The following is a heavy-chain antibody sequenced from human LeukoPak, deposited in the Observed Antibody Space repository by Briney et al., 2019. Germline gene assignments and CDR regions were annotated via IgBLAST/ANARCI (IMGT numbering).Heavy chain of an antibody. J-gene: IGHJ4*02. CDR1: GFTFSDHG. CDR2: IKTDGSET. CDR3: ARWYYGSGSWVLDY. V-gene: IGHV3-7*03. D-gene: IGHD3-10*01. Sequence: PGGSLRLSCAASGFTFSDHGMHWVRQAPGKGLEWVANIKTDGSETHYVHSVKGRFTISRDNAKNSLFLQMNSLRAEDTAVYYCARWYYGSGSWVLDYWGQGTLVTVSS.